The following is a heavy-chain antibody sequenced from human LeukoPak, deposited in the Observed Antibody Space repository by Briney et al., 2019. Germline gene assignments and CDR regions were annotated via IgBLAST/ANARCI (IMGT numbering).Heavy chain of an antibody. CDR2: IKQDGSEK. CDR1: GFTFSSYW. D-gene: IGHD3-3*01. Sequence: GGSLRLSCAASGFTFSSYWMSWVRQAPGKGLEWVANIKQDGSEKYYVDSVKGRFTISRDNAKNSLYLQMNSLRAEDTAVYYCARDGDFWSGYSPIFDYWGQGTLVTVSS. CDR3: ARDGDFWSGYSPIFDY. J-gene: IGHJ4*02. V-gene: IGHV3-7*01.